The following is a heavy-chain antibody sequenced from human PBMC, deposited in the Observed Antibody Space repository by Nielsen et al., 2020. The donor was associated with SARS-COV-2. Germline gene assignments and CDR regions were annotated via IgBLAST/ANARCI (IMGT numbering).Heavy chain of an antibody. CDR3: AKDSPWGSGSSDY. CDR1: GFTFSSYA. V-gene: IGHV3-23*01. CDR2: ISGSGGST. J-gene: IGHJ4*02. D-gene: IGHD7-27*01. Sequence: GESLKISCAASGFTFSSYAMSWVRQAPGKGLEWVSAISGSGGSTYYADSVKGRFTISRDNSKNTLYLQMNSLRAEDTAVYYCAKDSPWGSGSSDYWGQGTLVTVSS.